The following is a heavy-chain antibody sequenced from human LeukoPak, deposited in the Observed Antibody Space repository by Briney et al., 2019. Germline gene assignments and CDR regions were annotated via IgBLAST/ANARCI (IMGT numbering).Heavy chain of an antibody. CDR2: IIPIFGTA. V-gene: IGHV1-69*13. CDR3: ARGFLEWLLYRNWFDP. D-gene: IGHD3-3*01. CDR1: GGTFSSYA. J-gene: IGHJ5*02. Sequence: ASVKVSCKASGGTFSSYAISWVRQAPGQGLEWMAGIIPIFGTANYAQKFQGRVTITADESTSTAYMELSSLRSEDTAVYYCARGFLEWLLYRNWFDPWGKGTLVTVSS.